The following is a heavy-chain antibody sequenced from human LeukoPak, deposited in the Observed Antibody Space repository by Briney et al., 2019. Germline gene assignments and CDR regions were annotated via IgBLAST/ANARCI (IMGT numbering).Heavy chain of an antibody. CDR3: AIILILYGDPGAFDI. CDR2: FDPVDGET. J-gene: IGHJ3*02. Sequence: ASVKVSCKVSGYTLTELSMHWVRQAPGKGLEWMGGFDPVDGETIYAQKFQGRVTMTEDTSTDTAYMELSSLRSEDTAVYYCAIILILYGDPGAFDIWGQGTMVTVSS. D-gene: IGHD3/OR15-3a*01. CDR1: GYTLTELS. V-gene: IGHV1-24*01.